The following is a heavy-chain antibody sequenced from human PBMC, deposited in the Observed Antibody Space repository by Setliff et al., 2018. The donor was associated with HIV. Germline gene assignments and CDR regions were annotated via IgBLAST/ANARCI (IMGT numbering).Heavy chain of an antibody. CDR1: GASISSNT. CDR2: IYNSVTT. V-gene: IGHV4-59*01. Sequence: SETLSLTCIVSGASISSNTWSWIRQAPGKGLQWIGFIYNSVTTNYNLSLKSRVTISLDTSKNQFSLKLTSVTAADTAVYYCARGGTSSNWFGPWGQGTLVTVSS. CDR3: ARGGTSSNWFGP. J-gene: IGHJ5*02. D-gene: IGHD2-2*01.